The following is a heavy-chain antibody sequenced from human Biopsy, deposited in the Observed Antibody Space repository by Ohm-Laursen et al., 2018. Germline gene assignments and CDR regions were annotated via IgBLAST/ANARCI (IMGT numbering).Heavy chain of an antibody. CDR3: ARDRIGGRGDPPDH. Sequence: GASVKVSFKAFGYTFITYYVNWVRQAPGQGPEWMGKINPSGGSTSYAQKFQGRVTMTRDTSTTTVYMELSSLRSEDTAVYYCARDRIGGRGDPPDHWGQGTLVTVSS. V-gene: IGHV1-46*01. CDR1: GYTFITYY. D-gene: IGHD3-10*01. CDR2: INPSGGST. J-gene: IGHJ4*02.